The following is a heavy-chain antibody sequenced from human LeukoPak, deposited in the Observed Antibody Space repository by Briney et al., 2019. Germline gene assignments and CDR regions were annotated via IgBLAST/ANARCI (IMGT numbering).Heavy chain of an antibody. CDR2: INHSGST. D-gene: IGHD3-9*01. CDR1: GGSFSGYY. CDR3: ARNTVLTGYGSDY. J-gene: IGHJ4*02. Sequence: TSETLSLTCAVYGGSFSGYYWSWIRQPPGKGLEWIGEINHSGSTNYNPSLKSRVTISVDTSKNQFSLKLSSVTAADTAVYYCARNTVLTGYGSDYWGQGTLVTVSS. V-gene: IGHV4-34*01.